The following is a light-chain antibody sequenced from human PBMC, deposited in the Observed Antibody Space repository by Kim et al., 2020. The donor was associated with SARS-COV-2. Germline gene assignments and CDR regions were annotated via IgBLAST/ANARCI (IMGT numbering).Light chain of an antibody. J-gene: IGLJ3*02. CDR1: SSNIGSYNY. V-gene: IGLV2-14*03. CDR3: SSFTTRSTLV. CDR2: DVN. Sequence: QSALTQPASVSGSPGQSISISCTGTSSNIGSYNYVSWHQQHPGKAPKLMIYDVNKRPSGISSPFSGSKSGSTASLTISGLQAEDEADYYCSSFTTRSTLVFGGGTKL.